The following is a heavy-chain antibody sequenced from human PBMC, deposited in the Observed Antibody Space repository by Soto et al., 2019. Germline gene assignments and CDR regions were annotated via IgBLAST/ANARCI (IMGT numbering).Heavy chain of an antibody. D-gene: IGHD6-13*01. J-gene: IGHJ6*02. CDR3: ARVEQQLRSPLYYYGMDV. CDR2: IYYSGST. V-gene: IGHV4-39*01. CDR1: GGSISSSSYY. Sequence: PSETLSLTCTVSGGSISSSSYYWGWIRQPPGKGLEWIGSIYYSGSTYYNPSLKSRVTISVDTSKNQFSLKLSSVTAADTAVYYCARVEQQLRSPLYYYGMDVWGQGTTVTVSS.